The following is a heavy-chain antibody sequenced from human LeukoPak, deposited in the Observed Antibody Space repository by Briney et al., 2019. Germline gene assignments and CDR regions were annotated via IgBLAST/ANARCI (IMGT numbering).Heavy chain of an antibody. V-gene: IGHV1-8*01. D-gene: IGHD6-6*01. Sequence: ASVKVSCKASGYTFTSYDNNWVRQATGQGLEWMGWMNPNSGNTGYAQKFQGRVTMTRNTSISTAYMELSSLRSEDTAVYYCARLVRARQSSRAWFDPWGQGTLVTVSS. CDR3: ARLVRARQSSRAWFDP. CDR2: MNPNSGNT. J-gene: IGHJ5*02. CDR1: GYTFTSYD.